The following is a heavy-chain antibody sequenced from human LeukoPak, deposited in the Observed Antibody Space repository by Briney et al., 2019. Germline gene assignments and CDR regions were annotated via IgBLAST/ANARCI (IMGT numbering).Heavy chain of an antibody. CDR1: GYTFTSYD. D-gene: IGHD6-19*01. V-gene: IGHV1-8*01. J-gene: IGHJ4*02. Sequence: ASVKVSCKASGYTFTSYDINWVRQATGQGLEWMGWMNPNSGNTGYAQKFQGRVTMTRNTSISTAYMELSSLRSEDTAVCYCARGGAMGAVASSWGQGTLVTVSS. CDR2: MNPNSGNT. CDR3: ARGGAMGAVASS.